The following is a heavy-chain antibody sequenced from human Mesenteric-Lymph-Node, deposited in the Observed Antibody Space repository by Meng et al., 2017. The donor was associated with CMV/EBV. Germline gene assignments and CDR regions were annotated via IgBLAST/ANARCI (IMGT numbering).Heavy chain of an antibody. J-gene: IGHJ4*02. Sequence: ASGFTLSSYAMSWVRQAPGKGLEWVSAISGSGGSTYYADSVKGRFTISRDNSKNTLYLQMNSLRAEDTAVYYCAKGSTFGVVTNFDYWGQGTLVTVSS. CDR2: ISGSGGST. D-gene: IGHD3-3*01. CDR3: AKGSTFGVVTNFDY. CDR1: GFTLSSYA. V-gene: IGHV3-23*01.